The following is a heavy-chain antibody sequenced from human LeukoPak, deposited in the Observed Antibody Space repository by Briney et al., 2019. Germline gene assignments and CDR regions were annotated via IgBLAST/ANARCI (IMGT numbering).Heavy chain of an antibody. CDR1: GGSFSGYY. D-gene: IGHD5-18*01. Sequence: SETLSLTCAVYGGSFSGYYWSWIRQPPGKGLEWIGEINHSGSTNYNPSLKSRVTISVDTSKNQFSLKLSSVTAADTAVYYCARSRGYSYGTTFLDYWGQGTLVTVSS. J-gene: IGHJ4*02. CDR2: INHSGST. CDR3: ARSRGYSYGTTFLDY. V-gene: IGHV4-34*01.